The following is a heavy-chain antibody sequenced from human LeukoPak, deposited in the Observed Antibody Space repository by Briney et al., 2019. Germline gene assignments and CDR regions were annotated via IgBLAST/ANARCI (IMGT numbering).Heavy chain of an antibody. CDR2: IRGSGDRT. J-gene: IGHJ4*02. Sequence: GGSLRLSCAASGFTFINHAMTWVRQAPGKGLEWVSGIRGSGDRTFYAESVKGRFAISRDNFKNTVYLEMNSLRAEDTAVYYCAKDRSSYGYLDDWGQGTLVTVSS. CDR3: AKDRSSYGYLDD. CDR1: GFTFINHA. V-gene: IGHV3-23*01. D-gene: IGHD5-18*01.